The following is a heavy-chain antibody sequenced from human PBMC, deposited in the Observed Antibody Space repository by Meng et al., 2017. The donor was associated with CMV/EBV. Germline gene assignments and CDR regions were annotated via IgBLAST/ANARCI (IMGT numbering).Heavy chain of an antibody. CDR1: GGYY. CDR3: ARDYGYCSSTSCYGNWYFDL. V-gene: IGHV4-31*02. D-gene: IGHD2-2*03. CDR2: IYYSGST. J-gene: IGHJ2*01. Sequence: GGYYWRWIRQHPGKGLEWIGYIYYSGSTYYNPSLKSRVTISVDTSKNQFSLKLSSVTAADTAVYYCARDYGYCSSTSCYGNWYFDLWGRGTLVTVSS.